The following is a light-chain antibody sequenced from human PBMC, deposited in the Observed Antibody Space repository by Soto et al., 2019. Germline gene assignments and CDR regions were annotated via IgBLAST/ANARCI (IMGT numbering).Light chain of an antibody. Sequence: EIVLTQSPATLSLYPGERATLSCRASQSVSSYLAWYQQKPGQAPRLLIYDASNRATGIPARFSGSGSGTDFTLTISSLEPEDFAVYSCQQRSTWPQTFGQGTKVDIK. J-gene: IGKJ1*01. V-gene: IGKV3-11*01. CDR1: QSVSSY. CDR3: QQRSTWPQT. CDR2: DAS.